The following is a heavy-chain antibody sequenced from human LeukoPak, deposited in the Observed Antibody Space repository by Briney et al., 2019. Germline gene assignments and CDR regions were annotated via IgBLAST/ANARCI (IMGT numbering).Heavy chain of an antibody. V-gene: IGHV4-59*01. J-gene: IGHJ4*02. CDR2: IHYSGST. CDR1: GGSISYY. CDR3: ARGTAGDRGDY. Sequence: PSETLSLICTVSGGSISYYWSWIRQLPGRGLEWIGYIHYSGSTNYTPSLKSRVTMSVDTSKNQFSLRLSSVTAADTAVYYCARGTAGDRGDYWGQGTLVTVSS. D-gene: IGHD6-13*01.